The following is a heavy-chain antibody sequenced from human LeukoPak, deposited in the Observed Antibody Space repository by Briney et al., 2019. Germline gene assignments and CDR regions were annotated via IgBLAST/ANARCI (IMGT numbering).Heavy chain of an antibody. CDR2: IFGSGGGT. D-gene: IGHD5-24*01. J-gene: IGHJ4*02. V-gene: IGHV3-23*01. CDR3: ATLRGLVQFSTFDY. Sequence: GGSLRLSCAASGFTFNSYAMSWVRQAPGKGLEWVSSIFGSGGGTHYADSVKGRFTISRDNSKDTLYLQMNSLRAEDTAVYYCATLRGLVQFSTFDYWGQGTLVTVSS. CDR1: GFTFNSYA.